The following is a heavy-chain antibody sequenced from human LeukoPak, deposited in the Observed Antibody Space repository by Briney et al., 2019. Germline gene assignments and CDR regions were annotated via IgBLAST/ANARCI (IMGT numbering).Heavy chain of an antibody. J-gene: IGHJ5*02. D-gene: IGHD3/OR15-3a*01. CDR1: GFTFSSYS. V-gene: IGHV3-21*01. CDR2: ISSSRSYI. Sequence: GSLRLSCXAXGFTFSSYSMNWVRQAPGKGLEWVSAISSSRSYIYYADSVKGRFTISRDNPKNSLYLQMNSLRAEDTAVYYCARGFLYWLNDSFDPWGQGTLVTVSS. CDR3: ARGFLYWLNDSFDP.